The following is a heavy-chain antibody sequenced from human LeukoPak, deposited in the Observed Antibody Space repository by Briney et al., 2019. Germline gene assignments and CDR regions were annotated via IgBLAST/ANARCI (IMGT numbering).Heavy chain of an antibody. J-gene: IGHJ6*04. CDR2: ISTSSNYI. V-gene: IGHV3-21*01. CDR3: ARGRNRGLDV. CDR1: GFTVSSNY. D-gene: IGHD1/OR15-1a*01. Sequence: SGGSLRLSCAASGFTVSSNYMSWVRQAPGKVLEWVSSISTSSNYIYYADSLKGRFTISRDNAKNSLYLQMNGLRAEDTAVYFCARGRNRGLDVWGKGTTVTVSS.